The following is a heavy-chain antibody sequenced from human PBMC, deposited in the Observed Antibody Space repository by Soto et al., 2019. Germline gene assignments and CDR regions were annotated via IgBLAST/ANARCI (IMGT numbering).Heavy chain of an antibody. CDR2: INPSSGTT. J-gene: IGHJ6*02. Sequence: EVQLLESGGGLVQPGGSLRLACDASGFSFSTYEMTWARQAPGKGLEWVAFINPSSGTTHYADSVKGRFTISRDNSKDTLYLQLTSRRVEDTAVYYCAKGGWLDVWGQGTTVTVSS. D-gene: IGHD2-15*01. CDR3: AKGGWLDV. V-gene: IGHV3-23*01. CDR1: GFSFSTYE.